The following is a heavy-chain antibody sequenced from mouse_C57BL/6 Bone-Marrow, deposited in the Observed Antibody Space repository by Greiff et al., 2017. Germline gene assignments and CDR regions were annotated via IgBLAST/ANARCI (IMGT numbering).Heavy chain of an antibody. V-gene: IGHV1-55*01. CDR1: GYTFTSYW. CDR2: IYPGSGST. D-gene: IGHD1-1*01. Sequence: VQLQQPGAELVKPGASVKMSCKASGYTFTSYWITWVKQRPGQGLEWIGDIYPGSGSTNYNEKFKSKATLTVDTSSSTAYMQLSSLTSEDSAVYYCARAYYGSSPSWFDYWGQGTTLTVSS. CDR3: ARAYYGSSPSWFDY. J-gene: IGHJ2*01.